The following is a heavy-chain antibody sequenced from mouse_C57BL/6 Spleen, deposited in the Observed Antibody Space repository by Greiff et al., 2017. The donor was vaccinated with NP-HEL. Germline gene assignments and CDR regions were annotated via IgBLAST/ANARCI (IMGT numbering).Heavy chain of an antibody. CDR3: AREGELDYYGSSLYFDY. D-gene: IGHD1-1*01. CDR2: ISDGGSYT. CDR1: GFTFSSYA. J-gene: IGHJ2*01. V-gene: IGHV5-4*01. Sequence: EVQGVESGGGLVKPGGSLKLSCAASGFTFSSYAMSWVCQTPEKRLEWVATISDGGSYTYYPDNVKGRFTISRDNAKNNLYLQMSHLKSEDTAMYYCAREGELDYYGSSLYFDYWGQGTTLTVSS.